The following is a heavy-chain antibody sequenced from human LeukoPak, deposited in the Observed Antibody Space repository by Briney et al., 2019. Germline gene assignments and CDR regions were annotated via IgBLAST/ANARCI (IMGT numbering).Heavy chain of an antibody. CDR1: GYTFTSYD. CDR2: ISAYNGNT. CDR3: VRMNGEGLFDY. V-gene: IGHV1-18*01. D-gene: IGHD4-17*01. Sequence: GASVKVSCKASGYTFTSYDISWVRQAPGQGLEWMGWISAYNGNTNYGQKLQGRVTMTTDTSTSTAYMELRSLRSDDTAVYYCVRMNGEGLFDYWGQGTLVTVSS. J-gene: IGHJ4*02.